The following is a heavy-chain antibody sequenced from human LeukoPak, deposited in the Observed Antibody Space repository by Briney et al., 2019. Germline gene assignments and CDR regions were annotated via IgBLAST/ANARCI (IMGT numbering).Heavy chain of an antibody. CDR3: ARSPGGPGSGSYWRVYYYYMDV. V-gene: IGHV1-18*01. Sequence: ASVKVSCKASGYTFTSYGISWVRQAPGQGLEWMGWISAYNGNTNYAQKLQGRVTMTTDTSTSTAYMELRSLRSDDTAVYYCARSPGGPGSGSYWRVYYYYMDVWGKGTTVTISS. CDR2: ISAYNGNT. J-gene: IGHJ6*03. D-gene: IGHD3-10*01. CDR1: GYTFTSYG.